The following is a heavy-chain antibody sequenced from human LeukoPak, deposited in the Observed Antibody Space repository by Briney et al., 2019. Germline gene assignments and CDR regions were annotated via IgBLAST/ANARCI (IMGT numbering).Heavy chain of an antibody. V-gene: IGHV4-4*09. D-gene: IGHD5-18*01. J-gene: IGHJ6*03. CDR2: IYTSGST. CDR3: AAVAWIQPLDSYYMDV. Sequence: SETLSLTCTVSGGSISSYYWSWIRQPPGKGLEWIGYIYTSGSTNYNPSLKSRVTISVDTSKNQFSLKLSSVTAADTAVYYCAAVAWIQPLDSYYMDVWGKGTTVTVSS. CDR1: GGSISSYY.